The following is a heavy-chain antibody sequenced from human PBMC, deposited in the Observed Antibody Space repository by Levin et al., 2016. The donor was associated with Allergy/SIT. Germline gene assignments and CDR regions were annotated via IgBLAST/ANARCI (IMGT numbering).Heavy chain of an antibody. V-gene: IGHV3-30*02. J-gene: IGHJ4*02. CDR2: IRYDGSNK. CDR1: GFTFSSYG. D-gene: IGHD6-13*01. CDR3: AKDLYSSGWLGSEIDY. Sequence: GGSLRLSCAASGFTFSSYGMHWVRQAPGKGLEWVAFIRYDGSNKYYADSVKGRFTISRDNSKNTLYLQMNSLRAEDTAVYYCAKDLYSSGWLGSEIDYWGQGTLVTVSS.